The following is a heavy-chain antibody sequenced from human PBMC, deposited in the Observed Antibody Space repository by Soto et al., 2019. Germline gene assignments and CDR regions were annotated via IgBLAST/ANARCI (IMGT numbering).Heavy chain of an antibody. D-gene: IGHD6-13*01. Sequence: SVQVSCKASRYTFTSYDINWARQSTGKGLEWMGGMIPNFGTASYAQKFQGRVTITADESTSTAYMELSSLRSEDTAVYYCASPGIAAAGTNWFDPWGQGTLVTVSS. J-gene: IGHJ5*02. CDR2: MIPNFGTA. CDR1: RYTFTSYD. V-gene: IGHV1-69*13. CDR3: ASPGIAAAGTNWFDP.